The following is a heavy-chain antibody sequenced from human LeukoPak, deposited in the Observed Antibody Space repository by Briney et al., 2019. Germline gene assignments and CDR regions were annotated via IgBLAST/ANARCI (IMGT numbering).Heavy chain of an antibody. CDR1: GFTFSRSN. D-gene: IGHD3-22*01. CDR3: ARDRYYYDTSGSCFDY. V-gene: IGHV3-48*01. J-gene: IGHJ4*02. Sequence: GGSLRLSCAASGFTFSRSNMNWDRQAPGKGLEWISYIGTSGSPTFYADSVKGRFSISRDNAKNSLFLQINSLRAEDTAVYYCARDRYYYDTSGSCFDYWGQGTLVTVSS. CDR2: IGTSGSPT.